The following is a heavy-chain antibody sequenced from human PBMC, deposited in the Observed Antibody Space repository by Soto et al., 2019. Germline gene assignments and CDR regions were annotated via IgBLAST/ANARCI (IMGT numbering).Heavy chain of an antibody. J-gene: IGHJ4*02. Sequence: PSETLSLTCAVYGGSFSVYYWSWIRQPPGKGPERIGEITHSGSTNYNPSLKSRVTISVDTSKNQFSLKLSSVTAADTAVYYCARWYYDILTGYSAASDYWGPGTFLTVSS. D-gene: IGHD3-9*01. CDR2: ITHSGST. CDR1: GGSFSVYY. V-gene: IGHV4-34*01. CDR3: ARWYYDILTGYSAASDY.